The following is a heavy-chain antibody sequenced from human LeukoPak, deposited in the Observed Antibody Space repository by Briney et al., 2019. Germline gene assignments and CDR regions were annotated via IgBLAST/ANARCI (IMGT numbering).Heavy chain of an antibody. D-gene: IGHD1-7*01. CDR1: GGSISSYY. J-gene: IGHJ5*02. CDR2: IYYSGST. V-gene: IGHV4-59*01. CDR3: ARGGNYGPQGWSAP. Sequence: PSETLSLTCTVSGGSISSYYWSWIRQPPGKGLEWIGYIYYSGSTNYNPSLKSRVTISVDTSKNQFSLKLSSVTAADTAVYYCARGGNYGPQGWSAPGGRETLVSVSS.